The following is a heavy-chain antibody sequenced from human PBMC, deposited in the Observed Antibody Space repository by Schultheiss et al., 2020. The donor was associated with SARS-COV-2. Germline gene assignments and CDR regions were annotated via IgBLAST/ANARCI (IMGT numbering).Heavy chain of an antibody. J-gene: IGHJ4*02. Sequence: SETLSLTCTVSNYSITSRNYWGWIRQPPGKGLEWIGSIYHNGGAYYNPSLKSRITMSVDTSKNQFSLKLSSVTAADTAVYYCASTVVEDYGDYVDYWGQGTLVTVSS. D-gene: IGHD4-17*01. CDR1: NYSITSRNY. CDR3: ASTVVEDYGDYVDY. V-gene: IGHV4-38-2*02. CDR2: IYHNGGA.